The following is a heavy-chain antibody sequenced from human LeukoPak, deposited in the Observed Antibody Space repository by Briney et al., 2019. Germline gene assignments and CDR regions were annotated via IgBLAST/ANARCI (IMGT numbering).Heavy chain of an antibody. Sequence: PGGSLRLSCVASGFTVSSNYMSWVRRAPGKGLEWVSLSNSDTTYHAESVKGRFTIPRDNSQNTFYLQMNSLRAEDTAVYYCAGRLRDAAAFDYWGQGTLVTVSS. J-gene: IGHJ4*02. CDR3: AGRLRDAAAFDY. CDR2: SNSDTT. D-gene: IGHD4-17*01. V-gene: IGHV3-53*01. CDR1: GFTVSSNY.